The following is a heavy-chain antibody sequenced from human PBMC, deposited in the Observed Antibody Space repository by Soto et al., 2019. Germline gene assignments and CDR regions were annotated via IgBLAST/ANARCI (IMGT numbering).Heavy chain of an antibody. CDR1: GYSFISYW. Sequence: PGESLKISCKGSGYSFISYWIGWVRQMPGKGLEWMGIIYPGDSDTRYSPSFQGQVTISADKSISTAYLQWSSLKASDTAMYYCARGDYYDSSGHDAFDIWGQGTMVTVSS. J-gene: IGHJ3*02. CDR2: IYPGDSDT. V-gene: IGHV5-51*01. D-gene: IGHD3-22*01. CDR3: ARGDYYDSSGHDAFDI.